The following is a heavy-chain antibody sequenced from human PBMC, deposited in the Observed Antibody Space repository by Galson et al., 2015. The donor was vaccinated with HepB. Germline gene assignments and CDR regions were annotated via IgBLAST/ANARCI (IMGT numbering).Heavy chain of an antibody. Sequence: SLRLCCAACGFTFSSSAMHWGRLARGKGLEWVAVISYDGSNKYSADSVKGRFTISRDNSENTLYLQMNSLRPEDTAVYYCARHNYNYLIPVYWGQGTLVAVSS. D-gene: IGHD1-7*01. V-gene: IGHV3-30-3*01. CDR3: ARHNYNYLIPVY. CDR1: GFTFSSSA. J-gene: IGHJ4*02. CDR2: ISYDGSNK.